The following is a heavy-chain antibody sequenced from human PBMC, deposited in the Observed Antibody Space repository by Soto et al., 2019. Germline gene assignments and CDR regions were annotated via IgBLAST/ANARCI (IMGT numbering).Heavy chain of an antibody. V-gene: IGHV1-3*01. CDR3: ARDQDTATVYDAFDI. Sequence: ASVKVSCKASGYTFTSYYMHWVRQAPGQRLEWMGWINAGNGNTKYSQKFQGRVTITRDTSASTAYMELSSLRSEDTAVYYCARDQDTATVYDAFDIWGQGTMVTVSS. J-gene: IGHJ3*02. CDR1: GYTFTSYY. D-gene: IGHD5-18*01. CDR2: INAGNGNT.